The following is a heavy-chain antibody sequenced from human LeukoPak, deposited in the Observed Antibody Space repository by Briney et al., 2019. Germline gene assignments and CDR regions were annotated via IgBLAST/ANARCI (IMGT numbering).Heavy chain of an antibody. CDR2: IKSKTDGETT. D-gene: IGHD3-3*01. V-gene: IGHV3-15*01. Sequence: GGSLRLSCEASRFTFSRAWMTWVRQAPGKGLEWVGRIKSKTDGETTDYGAPVKGRFIISREDPKNTLYLEMNSLKTEDTAVYYCTTGVEKWGQGTRVTVSS. CDR1: RFTFSRAW. CDR3: TTGVEK. J-gene: IGHJ4*02.